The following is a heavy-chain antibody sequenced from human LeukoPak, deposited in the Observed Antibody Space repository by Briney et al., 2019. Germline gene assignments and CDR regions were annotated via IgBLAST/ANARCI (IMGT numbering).Heavy chain of an antibody. D-gene: IGHD4-23*01. Sequence: SETLSLTCNVSGGSLSRHYWSWVRQSPEKGLEWIGQIYHTGSTHYNPSLRSRFAISVDTSKNKFFLNVRSVTAADTAVYYCAREGRWGMKYYFDFWGQGTLVIVPS. J-gene: IGHJ4*02. CDR2: IYHTGST. CDR3: AREGRWGMKYYFDF. V-gene: IGHV4-59*11. CDR1: GGSLSRHY.